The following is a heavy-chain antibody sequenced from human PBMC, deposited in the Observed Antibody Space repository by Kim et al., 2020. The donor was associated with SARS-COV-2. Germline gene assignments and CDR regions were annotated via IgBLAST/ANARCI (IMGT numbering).Heavy chain of an antibody. V-gene: IGHV4-34*01. CDR3: ARGGQYGDFDY. CDR1: GGSFSAYY. CDR2: INHSGST. Sequence: SETLSLTCAVYGGSFSAYYWSWIRQPPGKGLEWIGEINHSGSTNYNPSLKSRVTISVDTSKNQFSLKLSSVTAADTAVYYCARGGQYGDFDYWGQGTLVTVSS. D-gene: IGHD4-17*01. J-gene: IGHJ4*02.